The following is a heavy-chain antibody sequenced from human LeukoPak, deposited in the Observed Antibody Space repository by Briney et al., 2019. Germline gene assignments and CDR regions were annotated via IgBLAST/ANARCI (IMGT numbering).Heavy chain of an antibody. V-gene: IGHV1-2*02. J-gene: IGHJ4*02. CDR2: INPNSGGT. Sequence: VASVKVSCKASGYTFTDYYMHWVRQAPGQGLEWMGWINPNSGGTNFAQKFQGRVAMTRDTSISTAYLELGSERSDDTAVYFCARARWQLVPYFDSWAREPWSPSPQ. CDR1: GYTFTDYY. D-gene: IGHD6-6*01. CDR3: ARARWQLVPYFDS.